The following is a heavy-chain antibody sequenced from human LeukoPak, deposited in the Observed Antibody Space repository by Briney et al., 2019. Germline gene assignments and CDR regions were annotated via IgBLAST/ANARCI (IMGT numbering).Heavy chain of an antibody. Sequence: SETLSLTCTVSGGSISSSSYYWGWIRQPPGKGLEWIGSIYYSGSTYYNPSLKSRVTISVDTSKNQFSLKLSSVTAADTAVYYCARHYEPAERGFWFDPWGQGTLVTVSS. CDR3: ARHYEPAERGFWFDP. V-gene: IGHV4-39*07. CDR2: IYYSGST. J-gene: IGHJ5*02. D-gene: IGHD2-2*01. CDR1: GGSISSSSYY.